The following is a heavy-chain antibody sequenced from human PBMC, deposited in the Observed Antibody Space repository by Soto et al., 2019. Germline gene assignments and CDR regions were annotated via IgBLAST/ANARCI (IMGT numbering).Heavy chain of an antibody. CDR2: IKQDGSEK. V-gene: IGHV3-7*01. J-gene: IGHJ5*02. D-gene: IGHD3-3*01. CDR1: GFTFSSYW. Sequence: GGSLRLSCAASGFTFSSYWKSWVRQAPGKGLEWVANIKQDGSEKYYVDSVKGRFTISRDNAKNSLYLQMNSLRAEDTAVYYCARFEIFGVVNWFDPWGQGTLVTVSS. CDR3: ARFEIFGVVNWFDP.